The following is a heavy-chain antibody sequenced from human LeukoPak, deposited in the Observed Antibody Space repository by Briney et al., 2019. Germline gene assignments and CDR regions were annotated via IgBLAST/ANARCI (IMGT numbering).Heavy chain of an antibody. CDR3: AKDGYDSSGLNAFDI. CDR1: GFTFSSYA. V-gene: IGHV3-23*01. CDR2: ISNSDGTT. D-gene: IGHD3-22*01. Sequence: GGSLRLSCAVSGFTFSSYAMSWVRQAPGKGLEWVSTISNSDGTTYYADSVKGRFTISRDDSENTLSLQMNSLRAEDTAVYYCAKDGYDSSGLNAFDIWGQGTMVTVSS. J-gene: IGHJ3*02.